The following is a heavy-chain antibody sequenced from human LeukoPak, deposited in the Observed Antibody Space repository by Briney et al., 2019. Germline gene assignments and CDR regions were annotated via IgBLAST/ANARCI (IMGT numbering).Heavy chain of an antibody. CDR2: INPNSGGT. J-gene: IGHJ5*02. CDR3: ARTPRRAVEMATIGWFDP. CDR1: GYTFTGYY. V-gene: IGHV1-2*02. Sequence: ASVTVSCTASGYTFTGYYMHWVRQAPGQGLEWMGWINPNSGGTNYAQKFQGRVTMTRDTSISTAYMELSRLRSDDTAVYYCARTPRRAVEMATIGWFDPWGQGTLVTVSS. D-gene: IGHD5-24*01.